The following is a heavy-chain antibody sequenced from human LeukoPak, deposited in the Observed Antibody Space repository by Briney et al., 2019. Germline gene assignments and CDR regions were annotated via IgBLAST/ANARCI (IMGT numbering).Heavy chain of an antibody. J-gene: IGHJ4*02. Sequence: ASVKVSCKASGYTFTSYYMHWVRQAPGQGLEWMGIINPSGGSTSYAQKFQGRATMTRDMSTSTVYMELSRLRSDDTAVYYCARAAGLRYFDWLPIDYWGQGTLVTVSS. CDR2: INPSGGST. D-gene: IGHD3-9*01. CDR3: ARAAGLRYFDWLPIDY. V-gene: IGHV1-46*01. CDR1: GYTFTSYY.